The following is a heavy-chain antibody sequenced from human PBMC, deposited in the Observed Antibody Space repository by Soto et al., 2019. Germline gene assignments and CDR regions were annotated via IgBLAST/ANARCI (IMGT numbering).Heavy chain of an antibody. CDR3: AKGNEALDV. D-gene: IGHD1-1*01. J-gene: IGHJ6*02. V-gene: IGHV4-4*02. CDR1: GGSLSVNNW. Sequence: QVQLQESGPRLVKPSGTLSLTCVFSGGSLSVNNWWSWVRQSPGRGLEWIGEIVHNGRTSYNPSLRGPVTMSVDKSKNPFSLRLTSVTAADTAVYYCAKGNEALDVWGQGTTVIVS. CDR2: IVHNGRT.